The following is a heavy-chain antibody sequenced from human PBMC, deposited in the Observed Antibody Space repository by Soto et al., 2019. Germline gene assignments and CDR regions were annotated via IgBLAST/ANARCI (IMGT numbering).Heavy chain of an antibody. CDR2: ISYDGSNK. V-gene: IGHV3-30-3*01. J-gene: IGHJ4*02. CDR3: AREKRITIFGVVIDY. CDR1: GFTFSSYA. Sequence: GGSLRLSCAASGFTFSSYAMHWVRQAPGKGLEWVAVISYDGSNKYYADSVKGRFTISRDNSKNTLYLQMNSLRAEDTAVYYCAREKRITIFGVVIDYWGQGTLVTVSS. D-gene: IGHD3-3*01.